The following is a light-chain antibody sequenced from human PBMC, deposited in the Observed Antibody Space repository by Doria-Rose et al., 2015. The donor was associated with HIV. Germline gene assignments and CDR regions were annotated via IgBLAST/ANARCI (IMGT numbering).Light chain of an antibody. CDR3: QSYDSSLSGSV. V-gene: IGLV1-40*01. CDR2: GNT. CDR1: SSNIGAGYD. J-gene: IGLJ2*01. Sequence: APGQRVTISCTGSSSNIGAGYDVHWYQQLPGTVPKLLIHGNTNRPSGVPDRFSGSKSGTSASLAITGLQAEDEADYYCQSYDSSLSGSVFGGGTKLTV.